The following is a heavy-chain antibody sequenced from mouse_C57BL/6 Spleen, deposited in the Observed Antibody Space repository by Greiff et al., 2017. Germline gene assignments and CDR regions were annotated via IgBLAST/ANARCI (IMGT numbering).Heavy chain of an antibody. CDR3: ASGVYYDYDGGYFDV. D-gene: IGHD2-4*01. V-gene: IGHV1-64*01. Sequence: QVQLQQSGAELVKPGASVKLSCKASGYTFTSYWMHWVKQRPGQGLEWIGMIHPNSGSTNYNEKFKSKATLTVDKSSSTAYMQLSSLTSEDSAVYYCASGVYYDYDGGYFDVWGTGTTVTVSS. CDR2: IHPNSGST. CDR1: GYTFTSYW. J-gene: IGHJ1*03.